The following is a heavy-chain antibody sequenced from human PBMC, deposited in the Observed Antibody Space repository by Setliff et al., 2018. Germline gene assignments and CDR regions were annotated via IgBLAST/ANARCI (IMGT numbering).Heavy chain of an antibody. CDR3: VRDDADNYDAFDN. V-gene: IGHV3-7*01. Sequence: GESLKISCVVSGFSFSRHWMSGVRQAPGKGLEWVADIKQDGSTKYYLDSVKGRFTISRDNAKRSLYLQMNGLRADDTGVYYCVRDDADNYDAFDNWGQGTLVTVS. CDR1: GFSFSRHW. D-gene: IGHD3-22*01. CDR2: IKQDGSTK. J-gene: IGHJ3*02.